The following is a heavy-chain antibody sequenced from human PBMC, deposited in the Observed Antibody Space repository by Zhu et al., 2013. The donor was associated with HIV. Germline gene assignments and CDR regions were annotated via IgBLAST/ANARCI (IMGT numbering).Heavy chain of an antibody. Sequence: QVQLVQSGAEVKKPGSSVKVSCKASGGTFSSYAISWVRQAPGQGLEWMGGIIPIFGTANYAQKFQGRVTITADESTSTAYMELSSLRSEDTAVYYCARDLGPQQWLSHDAFDIWGQGQWSPSLQ. CDR3: ARDLGPQQWLSHDAFDI. J-gene: IGHJ3*02. V-gene: IGHV1-69*01. D-gene: IGHD6-19*01. CDR2: IIPIFGTA. CDR1: GGTFSSYA.